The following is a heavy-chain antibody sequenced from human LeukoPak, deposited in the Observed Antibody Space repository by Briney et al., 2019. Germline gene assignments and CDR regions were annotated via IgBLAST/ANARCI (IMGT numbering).Heavy chain of an antibody. Sequence: GGSLRLSCAASGFTFSSYSMNWVHQAPGKGLEWVSSISSSSSYIYYADSVKGRFTISRDNAKNSLYLQMNSLRAEDTAVYYCASGPLYCSSTSCYPPHYWGQGTLVTVSS. D-gene: IGHD2-2*01. V-gene: IGHV3-21*01. CDR1: GFTFSSYS. J-gene: IGHJ4*02. CDR3: ASGPLYCSSTSCYPPHY. CDR2: ISSSSSYI.